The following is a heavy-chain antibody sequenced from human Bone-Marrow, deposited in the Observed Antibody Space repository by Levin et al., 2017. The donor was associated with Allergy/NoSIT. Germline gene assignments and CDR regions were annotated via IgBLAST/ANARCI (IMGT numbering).Heavy chain of an antibody. J-gene: IGHJ3*02. CDR3: ARDPRTGLGAFDI. D-gene: IGHD1-1*01. CDR1: GGSMSSSRNY. CDR2: IYYSGST. Sequence: SQTLSLTCAVSGGSMSSSRNYWGWIRQPPGKGLEWIGTIYYSGSTYYNPSLKSRITISLDMSKNQFSLNLSSVTAADTAVYYCARDPRTGLGAFDIWGQGTMVTVSS. V-gene: IGHV4-39*07.